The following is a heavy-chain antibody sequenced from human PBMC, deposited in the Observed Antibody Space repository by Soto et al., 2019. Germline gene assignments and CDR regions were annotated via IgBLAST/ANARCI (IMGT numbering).Heavy chain of an antibody. D-gene: IGHD5-18*01. CDR3: ARSADTAMVSYYFDY. V-gene: IGHV4-28*01. Sequence: SETLSLTCAVSGYSISSSNWWGWIRQPPGKGPEWIGYIYYSGSTYCNPSLKSRVTMSVDTSKNQFSLKLSSVTAVDTAVYYCARSADTAMVSYYFDYWGQGTLVTVSS. CDR1: GYSISSSNW. CDR2: IYYSGST. J-gene: IGHJ4*02.